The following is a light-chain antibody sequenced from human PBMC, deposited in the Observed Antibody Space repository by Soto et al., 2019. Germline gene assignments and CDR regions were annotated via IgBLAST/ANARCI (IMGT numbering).Light chain of an antibody. V-gene: IGKV1-5*03. CDR1: QTISSW. CDR2: KAS. CDR3: EQYNSYSRT. J-gene: IGKJ1*01. Sequence: DIQMTQYPSTLSLSGGHIVTIKRGASQTISSWLAWYQQKPGKAPKLLIYKASTLKSGVPSRFSGSGSGTEFTLTISSLQPDDFATYYCEQYNSYSRTFAQGTKVDI.